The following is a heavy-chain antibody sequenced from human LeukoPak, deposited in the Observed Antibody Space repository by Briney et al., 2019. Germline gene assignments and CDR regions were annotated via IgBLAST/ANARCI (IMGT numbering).Heavy chain of an antibody. CDR1: GFTFTGSA. V-gene: IGHV1-58*01. Sequence: ASVKVSCKASGFTFTGSAVQWVRQARGQRLEWIGWIVVGSGNTNYAQKFQERVTITRDMSTSTAYMELSSLRSEDTAVYYCAADRGYCSGGSCSEYYYYGMDVWGQGTTVTVSS. CDR2: IVVGSGNT. CDR3: AADRGYCSGGSCSEYYYYGMDV. J-gene: IGHJ6*02. D-gene: IGHD2-15*01.